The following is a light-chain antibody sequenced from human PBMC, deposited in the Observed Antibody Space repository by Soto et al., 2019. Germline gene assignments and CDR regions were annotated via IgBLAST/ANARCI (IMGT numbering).Light chain of an antibody. J-gene: IGLJ2*01. Sequence: QSALTQPASVSGSPGQSITISCSGTSSDVGAYNYVSWYQQHPGKAPKLMIYDVTNRPSGVSNRFSGSKSGNTASLTISGLQAEDEGDYYCSSYTSSRTRVFGGGTKRPS. CDR1: SSDVGAYNY. CDR2: DVT. CDR3: SSYTSSRTRV. V-gene: IGLV2-14*01.